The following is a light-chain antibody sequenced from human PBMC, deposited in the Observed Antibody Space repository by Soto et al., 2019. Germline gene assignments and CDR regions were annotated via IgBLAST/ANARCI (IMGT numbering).Light chain of an antibody. Sequence: ETVMTQSPGTLPVSLGERATLSCRASQSVSIHLAWYQQKPGQAPRLLIYDTSTRATGIPARFSGSGSGTEFTLTISSLQSEDFAVYYCQQYSNWPPITVGQGTRLEIK. V-gene: IGKV3-15*01. CDR2: DTS. CDR3: QQYSNWPPIT. CDR1: QSVSIH. J-gene: IGKJ5*01.